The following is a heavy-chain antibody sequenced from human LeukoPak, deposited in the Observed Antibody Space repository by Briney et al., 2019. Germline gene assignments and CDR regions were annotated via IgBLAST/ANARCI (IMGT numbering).Heavy chain of an antibody. Sequence: SETLSLTCTVSGGSISSFFWSWIRQPPGKGLEWIGYVHSSGSTKYNPSLKSRLIISVDMSKNQFSLKPRSVSVADTAVYYCARLAPGNYDILTGDPKVVFDYWGQGALVTVSS. CDR1: GGSISSFF. V-gene: IGHV4-59*01. CDR2: VHSSGST. J-gene: IGHJ4*02. CDR3: ARLAPGNYDILTGDPKVVFDY. D-gene: IGHD3-9*01.